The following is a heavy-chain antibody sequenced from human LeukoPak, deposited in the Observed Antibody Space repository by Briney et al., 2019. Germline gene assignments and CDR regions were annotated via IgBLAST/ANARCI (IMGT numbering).Heavy chain of an antibody. CDR1: GYTFTDYY. CDR2: INADSADT. CDR3: ARDAPYDSSAYFDY. V-gene: IGHV1-2*02. J-gene: IGHJ4*02. D-gene: IGHD3-22*01. Sequence: ASVKVSCKASGYTFTDYYIHWVRQAPGQGLEWMGWINADSADTNYAQKFHGRVTMTRDTSISTAYMELSRLTSDDTAVYYCARDAPYDSSAYFDYWGQGSLVTVST.